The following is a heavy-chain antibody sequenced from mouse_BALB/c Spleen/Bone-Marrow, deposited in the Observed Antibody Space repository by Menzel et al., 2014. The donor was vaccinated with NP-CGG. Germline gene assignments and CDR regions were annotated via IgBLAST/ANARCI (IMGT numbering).Heavy chain of an antibody. CDR3: ARVYGWYFDV. Sequence: DVMLVESGGGLVQPGGSLKLSCVASGFTFSCYGMSWVRQTPDKRLELVATINNNGGSTYYPDSVKGQFTISRDNAKNTLYLQMSSLKSEDTAMYYCARVYGWYFDVWGAGTTVTVSS. CDR2: INNNGGST. V-gene: IGHV5-6-3*01. CDR1: GFTFSCYG. J-gene: IGHJ1*01. D-gene: IGHD1-1*01.